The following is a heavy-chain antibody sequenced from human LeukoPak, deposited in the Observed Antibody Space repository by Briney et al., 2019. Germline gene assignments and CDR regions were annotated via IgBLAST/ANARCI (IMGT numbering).Heavy chain of an antibody. CDR1: GGSISSYY. V-gene: IGHV4-59*12. D-gene: IGHD6-13*01. J-gene: IGHJ5*02. Sequence: SETLSLTCTVSGGSISSYYWSWIRQPPGKGLEWIGYIYYSGSTNYNPSLKSRVTISVDTSKNQFSLKLSSVTAADTAVYYCARGGVSIAAAGPAVNWFDPWGQGTLVTVSS. CDR3: ARGGVSIAAAGPAVNWFDP. CDR2: IYYSGST.